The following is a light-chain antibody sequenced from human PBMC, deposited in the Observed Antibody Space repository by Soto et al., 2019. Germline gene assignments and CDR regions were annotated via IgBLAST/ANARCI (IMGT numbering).Light chain of an antibody. V-gene: IGKV1-5*01. CDR2: DAS. CDR1: QSISSW. J-gene: IGKJ2*01. Sequence: DIQMTQSPSTLSAFVGDRVIITCRASQSISSWLAWYQKKRGKAPKLLIYDASTLDSGVPSRFSGSESGTEFTLTISSLQPDDFATYYCQQYYTYPYTFGPGTQLEIK. CDR3: QQYYTYPYT.